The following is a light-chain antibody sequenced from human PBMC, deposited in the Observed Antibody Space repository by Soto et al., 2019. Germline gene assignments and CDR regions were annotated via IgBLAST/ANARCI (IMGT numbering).Light chain of an antibody. J-gene: IGKJ1*01. CDR2: AAS. V-gene: IGKV1-39*01. Sequence: DIQXTQSPSSLSAXXGDRVTISCRASQSIRNYVSWYQQKPGTAPKLLIRAASTLQSGVPSRFSGSGSGTDFTLTISSLQIEDFATYFCQQTDSTPQTFGQGTNVEI. CDR3: QQTDSTPQT. CDR1: QSIRNY.